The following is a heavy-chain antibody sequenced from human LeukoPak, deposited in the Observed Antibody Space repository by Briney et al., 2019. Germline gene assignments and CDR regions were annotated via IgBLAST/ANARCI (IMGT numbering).Heavy chain of an antibody. CDR2: IKQDGSEK. V-gene: IGHV3-7*01. D-gene: IGHD5-18*01. CDR3: ARSGYSYGKTDAFDI. CDR1: GFTFSSYW. Sequence: GGSLRLSCAASGFTFSSYWMSWVRQAPGKGLEWVANIKQDGSEKYYVDFVKGRFTISRDNAKNSLYLQMNSLRAEDTAVYYCARSGYSYGKTDAFDIWGQGTMVTVSS. J-gene: IGHJ3*02.